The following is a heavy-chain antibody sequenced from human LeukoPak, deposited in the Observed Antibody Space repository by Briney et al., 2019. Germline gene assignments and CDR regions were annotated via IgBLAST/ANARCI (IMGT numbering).Heavy chain of an antibody. CDR3: ARVAFGSYYVFFDY. CDR2: IYYSGST. CDR1: GGSFSGYY. Sequence: SETLSLTCAVYGGSFSGYYWSWIRQPPGKGLEWIGYIYYSGSTNYNPSLKSRVTISVDTSKNQFSLKLSSVTAADTAVYYCARVAFGSYYVFFDYWGQGTLVTVSS. V-gene: IGHV4-59*01. J-gene: IGHJ4*02. D-gene: IGHD1-26*01.